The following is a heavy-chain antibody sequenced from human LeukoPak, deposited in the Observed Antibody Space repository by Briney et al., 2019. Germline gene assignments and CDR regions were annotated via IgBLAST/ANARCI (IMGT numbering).Heavy chain of an antibody. CDR1: GGSLSGYY. Sequence: PSETLSLTCAVYGGSLSGYYWGWIRQPPGKGLEWIGSTYYNGTIYYDPSLKSRVIMSVDTSKNQFSLKLTSLTAADTAVFYCARIQPWFYFDYWGQGTLVIVSS. J-gene: IGHJ4*02. D-gene: IGHD5-18*01. CDR3: ARIQPWFYFDY. CDR2: TYYNGTI. V-gene: IGHV4-34*01.